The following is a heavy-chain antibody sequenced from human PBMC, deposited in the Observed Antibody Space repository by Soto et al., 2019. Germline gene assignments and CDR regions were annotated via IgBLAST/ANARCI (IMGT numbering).Heavy chain of an antibody. Sequence: SETLSLTCAVYGGSFIGYYWSWIRQPPWKGLEWIGEINHSGSTNYNPSLKSRVTISVDTSKNQFSLKLSSVTAADTAVYYCARGGEAHCSSTSCYGSYYYYMDVWGKGTTVTVSS. D-gene: IGHD2-2*01. J-gene: IGHJ6*03. V-gene: IGHV4-34*01. CDR3: ARGGEAHCSSTSCYGSYYYYMDV. CDR2: INHSGST. CDR1: GGSFIGYY.